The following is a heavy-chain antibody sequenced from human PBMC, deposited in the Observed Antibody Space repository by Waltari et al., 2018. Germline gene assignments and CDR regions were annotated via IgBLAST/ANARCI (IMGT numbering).Heavy chain of an antibody. J-gene: IGHJ4*02. CDR3: AKSYDYYDSSGYVDY. CDR2: IRYDGSNK. D-gene: IGHD3-22*01. V-gene: IGHV3-30*02. Sequence: RQAPGKGLEWVAFIRYDGSNKYYADSVKGRFTISRDNSKNTLYLQMNSLRAEDTAVYYCAKSYDYYDSSGYVDYWGQGTLVTVSS.